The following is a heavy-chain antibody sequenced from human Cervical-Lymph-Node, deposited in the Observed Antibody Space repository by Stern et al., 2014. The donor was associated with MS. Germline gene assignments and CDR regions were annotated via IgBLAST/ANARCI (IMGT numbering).Heavy chain of an antibody. CDR3: ARGGRLHNKYWYFDL. V-gene: IGHV4-59*01. Sequence: QLQLQESGPGPVKPSETLSLTCTVSGGTISSYYWSWIRQAPGKGLEWIGYVYYNGNTNCDPSVKSRVTISVDRSKNQFSLKLRSVTAADTAMYYCARGGRLHNKYWYFDLWGRGTLVTVSS. D-gene: IGHD2/OR15-2a*01. CDR1: GGTISSYY. CDR2: VYYNGNT. J-gene: IGHJ2*01.